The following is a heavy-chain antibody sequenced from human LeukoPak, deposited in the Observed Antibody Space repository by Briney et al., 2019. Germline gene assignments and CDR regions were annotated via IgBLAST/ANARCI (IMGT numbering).Heavy chain of an antibody. CDR3: ARDFRYDILTGYYKPYYYGMDV. V-gene: IGHV4-31*03. CDR2: IYYSGST. Sequence: SQTLSLTCTVSGGSISSGGYYWSWIRQHPGKGLEWIGYIYYSGSTYYNPSLKSRVTISVDTSKNQFPLKLSSVTAADTAVYYCARDFRYDILTGYYKPYYYGMDVWGQGTTVTVSS. D-gene: IGHD3-9*01. J-gene: IGHJ6*02. CDR1: GGSISSGGYY.